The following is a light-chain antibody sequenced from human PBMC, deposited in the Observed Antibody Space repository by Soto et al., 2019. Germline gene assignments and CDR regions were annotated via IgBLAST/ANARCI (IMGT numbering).Light chain of an antibody. CDR3: QSYDSSLSGFV. CDR1: SSNIGAGYT. V-gene: IGLV1-40*01. Sequence: QSVLTQPPSVSGAPGQRVTISCTGSSSNIGAGYTVHWYQQLPGTAPKLLIYADKNRPSGVPDRFSGSKSGSSASLAITGLRADDEADYYCQSYDSSLSGFVFGTGTKVTVL. J-gene: IGLJ1*01. CDR2: ADK.